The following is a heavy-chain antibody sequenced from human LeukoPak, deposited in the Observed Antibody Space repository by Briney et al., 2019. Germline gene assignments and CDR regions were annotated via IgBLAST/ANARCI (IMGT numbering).Heavy chain of an antibody. CDR3: ARDLLLWFEELGLGAFDI. V-gene: IGHV1-2*02. CDR1: GYTFTGYY. J-gene: IGHJ3*02. Sequence: ASVKVSCKASGYTFTGYYMHWVRQAPGQGLEWMGWINPNSGGTNYAQKFQGRVTMTRDTSISTAYMELSRLRSDDTAVYYCARDLLLWFEELGLGAFDIWGQGTMVTVSS. CDR2: INPNSGGT. D-gene: IGHD3-10*01.